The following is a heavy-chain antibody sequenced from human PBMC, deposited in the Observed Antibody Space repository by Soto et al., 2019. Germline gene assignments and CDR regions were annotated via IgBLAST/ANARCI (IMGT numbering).Heavy chain of an antibody. V-gene: IGHV3-30*18. J-gene: IGHJ3*02. Sequence: QVQLVESGGGVVQPGRSLRLSCAASGFTFSSYGMHWVRQAPGKGLEWVAVISYDGRNKYYADSVKGRFTISRDNSQNTLYLQMNSLRAENTAVYYCAKFHPGMVRADAFDIWGQGTMVTVSS. CDR1: GFTFSSYG. CDR3: AKFHPGMVRADAFDI. CDR2: ISYDGRNK. D-gene: IGHD1-26*01.